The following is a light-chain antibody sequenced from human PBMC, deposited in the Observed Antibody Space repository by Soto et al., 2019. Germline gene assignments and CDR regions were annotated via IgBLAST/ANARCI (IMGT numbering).Light chain of an antibody. J-gene: IGKJ1*01. V-gene: IGKV3-15*01. CDR1: RSVRTK. Sequence: EIVMTQSPATLSVSPGERATLSCRASRSVRTKLAWYQQKPGQAPRLLIYGASARATGIPVRFSGSGSGTEFTLTISSLQSEDFAVYYCQQYGSSPWTFGQGTKVDIK. CDR2: GAS. CDR3: QQYGSSPWT.